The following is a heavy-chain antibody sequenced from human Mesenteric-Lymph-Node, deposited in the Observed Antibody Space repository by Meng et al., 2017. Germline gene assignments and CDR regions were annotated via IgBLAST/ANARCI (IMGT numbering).Heavy chain of an antibody. J-gene: IGHJ4*02. CDR2: IKQDGSEK. D-gene: IGHD1-26*01. V-gene: IGHV3-7*04. CDR1: GFTFSSYW. Sequence: GESLKISCAASGFTFSSYWMSWVRQAPGKGLEWVANIKQDGSEKTYVGSVKGRFTISRDNAKNSMDLQMSSLRAEDTAVYYCLRGGTWTFDCWGQGTLVTVSS. CDR3: LRGGTWTFDC.